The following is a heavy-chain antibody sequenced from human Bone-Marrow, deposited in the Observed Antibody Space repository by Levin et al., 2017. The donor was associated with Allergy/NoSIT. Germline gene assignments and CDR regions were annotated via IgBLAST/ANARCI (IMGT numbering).Heavy chain of an antibody. CDR2: IYYSGST. V-gene: IGHV4-39*01. D-gene: IGHD2-15*01. CDR3: ARLGYCSGGSCYGGSMDYFDY. J-gene: IGHJ4*02. Sequence: SQTLSLTCTVSGGSISSSSYYWGWIRQPPGKGLEWIGSIYYSGSTYYNPSLKSRVTISVDTSKNQFSLKLSSVTAADTAVYYCARLGYCSGGSCYGGSMDYFDYWGQGTLVTVSS. CDR1: GGSISSSSYY.